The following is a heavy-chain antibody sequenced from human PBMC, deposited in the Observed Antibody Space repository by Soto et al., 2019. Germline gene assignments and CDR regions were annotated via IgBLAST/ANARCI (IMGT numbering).Heavy chain of an antibody. V-gene: IGHV3-30*18. D-gene: IGHD3-10*01. CDR1: GFTFSSYG. CDR2: ISYDGSNK. CDR3: AKDLGYYGSGPAPH. J-gene: IGHJ4*02. Sequence: HPGGSLRLSCAASGFTFSSYGMHWVRQAPGKGLEWVAVISYDGSNKYYADSVKGRFTISRDNSKNTLYLQMNSLRAEDTAVYYCAKDLGYYGSGPAPHWGQGTLVTVSS.